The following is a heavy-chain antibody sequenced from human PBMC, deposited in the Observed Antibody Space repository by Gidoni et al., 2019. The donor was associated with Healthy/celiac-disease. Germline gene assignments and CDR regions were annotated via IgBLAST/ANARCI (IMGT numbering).Heavy chain of an antibody. J-gene: IGHJ3*02. CDR1: GFTFSSYG. V-gene: IGHV3-33*01. CDR2: IWYDGSNK. CDR3: ARAFYGDYGSGAFDI. D-gene: IGHD4-17*01. Sequence: QVQLVESGGGVVQPWRSLRLSCAASGFTFSSYGRHWVRQAPGKGREGVAVIWYDGSNKYYADSVKGRFTISRDNSKNTLYLQMNSLRAEDTAVYYCARAFYGDYGSGAFDIWGQGTMVTVSS.